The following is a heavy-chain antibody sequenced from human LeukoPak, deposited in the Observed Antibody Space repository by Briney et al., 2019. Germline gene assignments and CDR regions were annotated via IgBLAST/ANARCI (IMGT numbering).Heavy chain of an antibody. CDR2: ISDSGGST. Sequence: PGGSLRLSCAASGFSFSTYAMTWVRQAPGKGLEWVSAISDSGGSTYYADSVKGRFTISRDNSKNTLYLQMNSLRAEDTAVYYCAKDLNTYSSSPPDYWGQGTLVTVSS. V-gene: IGHV3-23*01. CDR1: GFSFSTYA. J-gene: IGHJ4*02. CDR3: AKDLNTYSSSPPDY. D-gene: IGHD6-19*01.